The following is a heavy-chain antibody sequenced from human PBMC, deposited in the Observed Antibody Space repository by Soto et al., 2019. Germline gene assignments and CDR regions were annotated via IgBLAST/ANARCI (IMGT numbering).Heavy chain of an antibody. CDR1: GYIFSSYD. V-gene: IGHV1-3*01. J-gene: IGHJ4*02. Sequence: QVQLVQSGAEVKKPGASVKVSCRTSGYIFSSYDMHWVHQAPGQRLEWMGWISAGNGDTKYSQKFQDRVTITRDTSASTAYMELSSLRSEDTAVYYCAAEWLDFDYWGQGTLVTVSS. D-gene: IGHD6-19*01. CDR2: ISAGNGDT. CDR3: AAEWLDFDY.